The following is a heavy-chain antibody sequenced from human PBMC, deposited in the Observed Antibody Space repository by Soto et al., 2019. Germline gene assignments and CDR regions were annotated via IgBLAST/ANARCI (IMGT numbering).Heavy chain of an antibody. J-gene: IGHJ2*01. Sequence: SVTCGFLGGSSNDGYYYLGWIRQSPGKGLEWIGYVYYSGITYFNPSVKSRLSMSLDASKNQFSLKLTSVTAADTAVYSCARQTSVVFGMAHRNWYCDRWGRGTMGSVSS. CDR3: ARQTSVVFGMAHRNWYCDR. V-gene: IGHV4-30-4*01. CDR2: VYYSGIT. CDR1: GGSSNDGYYY. D-gene: IGHD3-3*01.